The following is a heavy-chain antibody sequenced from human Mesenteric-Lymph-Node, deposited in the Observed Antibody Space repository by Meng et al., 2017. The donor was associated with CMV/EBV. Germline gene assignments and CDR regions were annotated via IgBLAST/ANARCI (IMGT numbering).Heavy chain of an antibody. Sequence: GESLKISCAASGFTFSSYGMHWVRQAPGKGLEWVAFIRYDGSNKYYADSVKGRFTISRDNSKNTLYLQMNSLRAEDTAVYYCARDVSPLPGPFDCWGPGTLVTVSS. CDR1: GFTFSSYG. D-gene: IGHD3-16*02. J-gene: IGHJ4*02. CDR2: IRYDGSNK. V-gene: IGHV3-30*02. CDR3: ARDVSPLPGPFDC.